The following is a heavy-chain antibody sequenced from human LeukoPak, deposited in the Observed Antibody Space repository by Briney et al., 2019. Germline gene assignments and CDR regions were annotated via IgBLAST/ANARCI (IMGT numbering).Heavy chain of an antibody. V-gene: IGHV3-74*01. J-gene: IGHJ4*02. CDR2: INSDGSST. CDR3: ARDHVGATTGLDY. D-gene: IGHD1-26*01. CDR1: GFTFSSYW. Sequence: GGSLRLSCAASGFTFSSYWMHWVRQAPGKGLVCVSRINSDGSSTSYADSVKGRFTISRDNAKNTLYLQMNSLRAEDTAVYYCARDHVGATTGLDYWGQGTLVTVSS.